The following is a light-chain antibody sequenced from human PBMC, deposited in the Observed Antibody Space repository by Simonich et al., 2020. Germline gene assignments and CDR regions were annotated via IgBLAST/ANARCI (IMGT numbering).Light chain of an antibody. CDR1: SGYSNYK. CDR2: EGSGGVVG. J-gene: IGLJ2*01. Sequence: QPVLTQPPSASASLGASVTLTCTLSSGYSNYKVDWYQQRPGKGPRFGMREGSGGVVGSKGDGIPGRFSVLGAGLNRYLTIKNIQEEDESDYHCGADHGSGSNFVVVFGGGTKLTVL. V-gene: IGLV9-49*01. CDR3: GADHGSGSNFVVV.